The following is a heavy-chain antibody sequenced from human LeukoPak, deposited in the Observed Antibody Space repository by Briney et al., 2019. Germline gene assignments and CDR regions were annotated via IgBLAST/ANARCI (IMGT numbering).Heavy chain of an antibody. CDR3: ARVGFCSGGSCLNWFDP. Sequence: ASVKVSCKASGYTFTSYYMHWVRQAPGQGLEWMGIINPSGGSTSYAQKFQGRVTMTRDMSTSTVYMELSSLRSEDTALYYCARVGFCSGGSCLNWFDPWGRGTLVTVSS. CDR1: GYTFTSYY. D-gene: IGHD2-15*01. V-gene: IGHV1-46*01. J-gene: IGHJ5*02. CDR2: INPSGGST.